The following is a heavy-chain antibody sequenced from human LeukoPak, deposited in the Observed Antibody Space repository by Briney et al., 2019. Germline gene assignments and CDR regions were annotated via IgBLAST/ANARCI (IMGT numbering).Heavy chain of an antibody. D-gene: IGHD2-15*01. CDR3: ARGGRFCSGGSCYNWFDP. CDR2: IGGSGSSK. J-gene: IGHJ5*02. CDR1: GFTFGNYA. V-gene: IGHV3-23*01. Sequence: GGSLRLSCATSGFTFGNYAMSWVRQAPGKGLEWVSSIGGSGSSKYYADSVRGRFTISRDNSKNTLYLQMNSLRAEDTAVYYCARGGRFCSGGSCYNWFDPWGQGTLVTVSS.